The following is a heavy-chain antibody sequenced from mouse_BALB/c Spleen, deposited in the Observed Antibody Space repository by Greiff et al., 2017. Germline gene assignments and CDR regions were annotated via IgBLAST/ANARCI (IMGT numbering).Heavy chain of an antibody. CDR3: ARDDHYDGYYVSPFAY. Sequence: VKLMESGPGLVAPSQSLSITCTVSGFSLTSYGVHWVRQPPGKGLEWLGVIWAGGSTNYNSALMSRLSISKDNSKSQVFLKMNSLQTDDTAMYYCARDDHYDGYYVSPFAYWGQGTLVTVSA. CDR2: IWAGGST. CDR1: GFSLTSYG. J-gene: IGHJ3*01. V-gene: IGHV2-9*02. D-gene: IGHD2-3*01.